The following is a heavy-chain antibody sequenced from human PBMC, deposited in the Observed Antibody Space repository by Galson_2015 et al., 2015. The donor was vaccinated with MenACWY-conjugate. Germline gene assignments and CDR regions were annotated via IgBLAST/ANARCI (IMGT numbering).Heavy chain of an antibody. CDR2: ISPSGSNT. CDR1: GFVFSSYT. CDR3: VKAWYSRDWYSLYNFLFRY. V-gene: IGHV3-64D*09. J-gene: IGHJ1*01. Sequence: SLRLSCAASGFVFSSYTMHWVRQAPGEGLECISTISPSGSNTFYADSAKGRFSISRDNSKTTVYLHMSSLRPEDTAVYYCVKAWYSRDWYSLYNFLFRYWGQGTQVIVSS. D-gene: IGHD6-19*01.